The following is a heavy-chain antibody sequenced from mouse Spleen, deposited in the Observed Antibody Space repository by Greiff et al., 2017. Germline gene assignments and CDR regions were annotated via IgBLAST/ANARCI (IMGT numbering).Heavy chain of an antibody. V-gene: IGHV1-53*01. Sequence: VQLQQPGTELVKPGASVKLSCKASGYTFTSYWMHWVKQRPGQGLEWIGNINPSNGGTNYNEKFKSKATLTVDKSSSTAYMQLSSLTSEDSAVYYCARSAGGYDGYYTSAMDYWGQGTSVTVSS. CDR2: INPSNGGT. D-gene: IGHD2-3*01. J-gene: IGHJ4*01. CDR3: ARSAGGYDGYYTSAMDY. CDR1: GYTFTSYW.